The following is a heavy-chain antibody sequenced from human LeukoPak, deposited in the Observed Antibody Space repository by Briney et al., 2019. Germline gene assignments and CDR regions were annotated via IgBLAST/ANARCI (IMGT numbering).Heavy chain of an antibody. Sequence: SETLSLTCTVSGGSISSYYWTWIRQPPGKGLEWIGYIYYSGSTNYNPSLKSRVTISVDTSKNQFSLKLSSVTAADTAVYYCARTTVTLFRYFDLWGRGTLVTVSS. CDR2: IYYSGST. J-gene: IGHJ2*01. CDR3: ARTTVTLFRYFDL. CDR1: GGSISSYY. V-gene: IGHV4-59*01. D-gene: IGHD4-17*01.